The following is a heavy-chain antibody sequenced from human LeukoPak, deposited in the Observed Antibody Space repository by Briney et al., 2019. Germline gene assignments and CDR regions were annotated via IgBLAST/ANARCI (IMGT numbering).Heavy chain of an antibody. D-gene: IGHD3-3*01. CDR1: GLNFSSYA. Sequence: PGGSLRLSCAASGLNFSSYAMHWVRQAPGEGLEYVSAISSNGGSTYYANSVKGRFTISRDNSKNTLYLQMGSLRAEDMAVYYCARGYDFWSGYWSHSDYWGQGTLVTVSS. CDR3: ARGYDFWSGYWSHSDY. J-gene: IGHJ4*02. CDR2: ISSNGGST. V-gene: IGHV3-64*01.